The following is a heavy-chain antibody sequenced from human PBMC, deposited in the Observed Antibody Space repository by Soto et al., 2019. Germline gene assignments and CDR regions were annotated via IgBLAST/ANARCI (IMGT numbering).Heavy chain of an antibody. CDR1: GFSFSFST. D-gene: IGHD1-26*01. CDR2: ITASSTYI. V-gene: IGHV3-21*01. J-gene: IGHJ4*02. Sequence: EVQLVESGGGLVKPGGSLRLSCAASGFSFSFSTMNWVRQAPGKGLEWVSSITASSTYISYADSVKGRFTVSRDNAKNSLYLQMNSLRVDDTAVYYCAREDRQGSYRLDYWGQGTLVTVSS. CDR3: AREDRQGSYRLDY.